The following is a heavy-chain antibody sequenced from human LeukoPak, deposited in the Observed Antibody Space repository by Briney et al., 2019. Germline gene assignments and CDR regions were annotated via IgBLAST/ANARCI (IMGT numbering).Heavy chain of an antibody. D-gene: IGHD3-16*01. V-gene: IGHV3-23*01. CDR2: ISGSGGST. J-gene: IGHJ6*02. CDR3: AKDIWGLTLKAGSYYYYGMDV. CDR1: GFTFSSYA. Sequence: PGGSLRLSCAASGFTFSSYAMSWVRQAPGKGLEWVSAISGSGGSTYYADSVKGRFTISRDNAKNSLYLQMNSLRAEDTALYYCAKDIWGLTLKAGSYYYYGMDVWGQGTTVTVSS.